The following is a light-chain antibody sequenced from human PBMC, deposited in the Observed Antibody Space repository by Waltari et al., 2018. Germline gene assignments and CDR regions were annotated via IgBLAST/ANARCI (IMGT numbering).Light chain of an antibody. J-gene: IGLJ1*01. Sequence: QAVVTQEPSLTVSPGGTVTLTCDSSTGAVPSVHFPYWFQQKPGQPPRTLIYDVRNRLSWTPARFSGSLLGGKAALTLSGARPEDEADYYCLLYYNGVRVFGTGTKVTVL. CDR1: TGAVPSVHF. CDR2: DVR. V-gene: IGLV7-46*01. CDR3: LLYYNGVRV.